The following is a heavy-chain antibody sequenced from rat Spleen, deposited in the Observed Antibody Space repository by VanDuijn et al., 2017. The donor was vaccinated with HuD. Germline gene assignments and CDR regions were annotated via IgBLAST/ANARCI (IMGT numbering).Heavy chain of an antibody. CDR1: GFTFSNYD. CDR3: VRQRGDYWHNRFDY. V-gene: IGHV5S13*01. J-gene: IGHJ2*01. Sequence: EVQLVESGGGLVQAGRSMKLSCVASGFTFSNYDMAWVRQAPTKGLEWVASISNDGGSTYYRDSVKGRFTISRANAEHTQYLQMDSLKSEDTATYYCVRQRGDYWHNRFDYWGQGVMVTVSS. CDR2: ISNDGGST. D-gene: IGHD1-6*01.